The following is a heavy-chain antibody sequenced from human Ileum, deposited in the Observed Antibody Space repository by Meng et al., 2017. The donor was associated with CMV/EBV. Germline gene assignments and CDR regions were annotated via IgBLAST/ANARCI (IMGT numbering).Heavy chain of an antibody. D-gene: IGHD6-13*01. CDR2: VYYSGIS. J-gene: IGHJ5*01. Sequence: SIGSTTYYWGWIRQPPGKGLEWIGSVYYSGISYYTPSLKSRVTISVDTSKNQFSLKLNSVTATDTAVYYCARQTSGYTSSPHKFDSWGQGTLVTVSS. V-gene: IGHV4-39*01. CDR1: SIGSTTYY. CDR3: ARQTSGYTSSPHKFDS.